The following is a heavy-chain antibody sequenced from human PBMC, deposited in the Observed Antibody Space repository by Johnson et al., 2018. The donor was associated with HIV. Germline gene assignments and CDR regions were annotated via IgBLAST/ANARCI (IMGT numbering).Heavy chain of an antibody. J-gene: IGHJ3*02. V-gene: IGHV3-66*03. CDR3: AKGLSLSGSYSYDAFDI. Sequence: VQLVESGGGLIQPGGSLRLSCAASGFTVSSNYMSWVRQAPGKGLEWVSVIYSGGSTYYADSVKGRFTISRDNSKNTLYLQMNRLRPEDTAVYYCAKGLSLSGSYSYDAFDIWGQGTMVTVSS. CDR2: IYSGGST. D-gene: IGHD1-26*01. CDR1: GFTVSSNY.